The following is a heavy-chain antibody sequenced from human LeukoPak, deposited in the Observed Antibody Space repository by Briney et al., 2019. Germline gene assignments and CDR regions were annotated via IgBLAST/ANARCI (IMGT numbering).Heavy chain of an antibody. V-gene: IGHV4-59*01. CDR2: VSHSGTT. Sequence: SETLSLTCAVSGGSITNYYWSWLRQPPGKGLEWIGYVSHSGTTSYNPSLKSRVTISAHTSKNQFSLRLNSVTAADTTVYYCARNNGRTVVTWSYWGQGILVTVSS. CDR3: ARNNGRTVVTWSY. D-gene: IGHD4-23*01. J-gene: IGHJ4*02. CDR1: GGSITNYY.